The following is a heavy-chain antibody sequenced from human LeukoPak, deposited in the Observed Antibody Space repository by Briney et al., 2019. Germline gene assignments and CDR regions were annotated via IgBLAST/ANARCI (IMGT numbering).Heavy chain of an antibody. V-gene: IGHV1-18*01. CDR2: ISGYHGNT. D-gene: IGHD6-13*01. Sequence: ASVKVSCKASGYAFTSNGISWVRQAPGQGLEWMGWISGYHGNTNYAQNLHDRVTMTTESSTSTAYMELRSLRSDDTAVYYCATTWGSSSWSHFEYWGLGTLVTVSS. J-gene: IGHJ4*02. CDR3: ATTWGSSSWSHFEY. CDR1: GYAFTSNG.